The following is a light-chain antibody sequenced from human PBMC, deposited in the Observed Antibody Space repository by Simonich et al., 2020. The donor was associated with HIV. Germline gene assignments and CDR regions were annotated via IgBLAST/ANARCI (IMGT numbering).Light chain of an antibody. CDR1: QSLSSW. Sequence: DIQMTQSPSTLSGSVGDRVTITCRAIQSLSSWLAWYQQKPGKAPKLLIYKASSLESGVPSRFSGSGSGTEFTLTIASLQPDDSATYYCQQYNSYWTFGQGTKVEIK. CDR2: KAS. CDR3: QQYNSYWT. J-gene: IGKJ1*01. V-gene: IGKV1-5*03.